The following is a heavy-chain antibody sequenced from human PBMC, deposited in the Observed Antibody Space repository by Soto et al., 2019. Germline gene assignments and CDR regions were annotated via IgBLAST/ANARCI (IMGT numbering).Heavy chain of an antibody. J-gene: IGHJ6*02. CDR2: INNAGTT. CDR1: GFDASVNF. CDR3: VRENSYYGMDA. V-gene: IGHV3-66*01. Sequence: EVQVVESGGTLVQPGGSLRLSCAASGFDASVNFMTWVRQAPGKGLEWVSSINNAGTTFYADSVKGRFTISRDNSKNTLFLQRNSLRVEETAMYYCVRENSYYGMDAWGQGTAVTFSS.